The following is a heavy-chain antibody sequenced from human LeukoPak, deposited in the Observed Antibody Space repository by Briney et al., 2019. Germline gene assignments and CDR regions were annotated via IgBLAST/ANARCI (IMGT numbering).Heavy chain of an antibody. D-gene: IGHD6-13*01. CDR2: ISSSGTTI. Sequence: SGGSLRLSCAASGFTFSSYEMNWVRQAPGKGLEWVSYISSSGTTIYYADSVKGRFTVSRDNAKNSLYLQMNSLRAEDTAVYYCARYHNNIWYNRWFDPWGQGTLVTVSS. CDR1: GFTFSSYE. V-gene: IGHV3-48*03. J-gene: IGHJ5*02. CDR3: ARYHNNIWYNRWFDP.